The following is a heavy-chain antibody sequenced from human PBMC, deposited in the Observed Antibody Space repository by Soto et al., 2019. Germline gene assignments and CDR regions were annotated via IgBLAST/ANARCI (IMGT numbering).Heavy chain of an antibody. CDR1: GGSFSGYY. Sequence: SETLSLTCAVYGGSFSGYYWSWIRQPPGKGLEWIGEINHSGSTNYNPSLKSRVTISVVTSKNQFSLKLSSVTAADTAVYYCARAAHILLWFGVPYGMDVWGPGTTVTVSS. CDR2: INHSGST. J-gene: IGHJ6*02. CDR3: ARAAHILLWFGVPYGMDV. D-gene: IGHD3-10*01. V-gene: IGHV4-34*01.